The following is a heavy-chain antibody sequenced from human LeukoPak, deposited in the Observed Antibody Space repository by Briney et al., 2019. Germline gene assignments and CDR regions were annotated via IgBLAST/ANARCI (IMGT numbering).Heavy chain of an antibody. D-gene: IGHD1-1*01. CDR3: ARHMGLGYTYFYPYFDY. CDR1: GGSISSYY. V-gene: IGHV4-59*08. CDR2: IYYSGST. Sequence: SETLSLTCTVSGGSISSYYWSWIRQPPGKGLEWIGYIYYSGSTNYNPSLKSRVTISVDTSKNQFSLKLSSVTAADTTVYYCARHMGLGYTYFYPYFDYWGQGTLVTVSS. J-gene: IGHJ4*01.